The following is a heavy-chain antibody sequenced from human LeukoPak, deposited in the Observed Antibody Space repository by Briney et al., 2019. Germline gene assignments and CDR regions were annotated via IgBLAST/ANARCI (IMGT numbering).Heavy chain of an antibody. V-gene: IGHV1-69*04. CDR1: GYTFTSYG. CDR2: IIPILGIA. CDR3: ARDGGTQVVPAAINWFDP. D-gene: IGHD2-2*02. Sequence: GASVKVSCKASGYTFTSYGISWVRQAPGQGLEWMGRIIPILGIANYAQKFQGRATITADKSTSAAYMELSSLRSEDTAVYYCARDGGTQVVPAAINWFDPWGQGTLVTVSS. J-gene: IGHJ5*02.